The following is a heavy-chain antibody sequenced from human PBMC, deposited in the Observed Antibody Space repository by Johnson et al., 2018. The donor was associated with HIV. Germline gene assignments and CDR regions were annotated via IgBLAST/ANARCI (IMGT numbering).Heavy chain of an antibody. V-gene: IGHV3-30*03. D-gene: IGHD6-13*01. J-gene: IGHJ3*02. CDR2: ISYDGNNK. CDR3: AREATYSSSWYHDVFDI. CDR1: GFTFSSYG. Sequence: VQLVESGGGVVQPGRSLRLSCAASGFTFSSYGMHWVRQAPGKGLEWVAVISYDGNNKYYADSVKGRFTISRDNYKNTLDLQMNSLRAEDTAVYYCAREATYSSSWYHDVFDIWGQGTMVTVSS.